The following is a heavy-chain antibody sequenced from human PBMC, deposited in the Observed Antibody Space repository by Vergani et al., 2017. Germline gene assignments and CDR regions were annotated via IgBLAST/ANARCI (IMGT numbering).Heavy chain of an antibody. D-gene: IGHD3-9*01. CDR3: ARVMYRDEASTGYRLEGMDI. CDR2: IYSTGST. V-gene: IGHV4-59*13. Sequence: QVQLEESGPGLVKPSETLSLTCTVSGGSFNTYYWSWIRQSPGKGLEWIGYIYSTGSTNYNPSLNSRVTMSVGTSKNQFSLKLRSVTAADTAVYFCARVMYRDEASTGYRLEGMDIWGQGTTVTISS. J-gene: IGHJ6*02. CDR1: GGSFNTYY.